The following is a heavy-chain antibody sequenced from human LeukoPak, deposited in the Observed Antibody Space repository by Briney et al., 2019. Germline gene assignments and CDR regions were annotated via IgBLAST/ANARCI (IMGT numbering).Heavy chain of an antibody. CDR3: ARDALWFGEFTMSYYYYMDV. J-gene: IGHJ6*03. CDR2: INPNSGGT. V-gene: IGHV1-2*02. Sequence: ASVKVSCKASGYTFTDYYMHWVRQAPGQGLEWMGWINPNSGGTGYAQKFQGRVTMTRDTPISTAYMELSRLRSDDTAVYYCARDALWFGEFTMSYYYYMDVWGKGTTVTVSS. CDR1: GYTFTDYY. D-gene: IGHD3-10*01.